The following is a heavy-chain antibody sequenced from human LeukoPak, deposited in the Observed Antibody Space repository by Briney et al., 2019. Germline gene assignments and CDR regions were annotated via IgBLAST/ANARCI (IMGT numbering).Heavy chain of an antibody. CDR2: INHSGST. CDR1: GGSFSGYY. Sequence: PSETLSLTCAVYGGSFSGYYWSWIRQPPGKGLEWIGEINHSGSTNYNPSLKSRVTISVDTSKNQFSLKLSSVTAADTAVYYCARRGYDFWSGRYFDYWGQGTLVTVSS. D-gene: IGHD3-3*01. V-gene: IGHV4-34*01. CDR3: ARRGYDFWSGRYFDY. J-gene: IGHJ4*02.